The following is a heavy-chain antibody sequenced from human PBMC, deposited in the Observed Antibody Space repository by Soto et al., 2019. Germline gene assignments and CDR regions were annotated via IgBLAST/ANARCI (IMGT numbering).Heavy chain of an antibody. CDR1: GYTFTSYY. Sequence: GASVKVSCKASGYTFTSYYMHWVRQAPGQGLEWMGIINPSGGSTSYAQKFQGRVTMTRDTSTSTVYMELSSLRSEDTAVYYCARDYSSGWYLLLGYNWFDPWGQGTLVTVSS. D-gene: IGHD6-19*01. CDR3: ARDYSSGWYLLLGYNWFDP. V-gene: IGHV1-46*01. J-gene: IGHJ5*02. CDR2: INPSGGST.